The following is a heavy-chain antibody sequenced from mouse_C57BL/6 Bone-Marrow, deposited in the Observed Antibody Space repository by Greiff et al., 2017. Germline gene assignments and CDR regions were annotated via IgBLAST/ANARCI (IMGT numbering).Heavy chain of an antibody. CDR2: INPNNGGT. D-gene: IGHD1-1*01. Sequence: VQLQQSGPELVKPGASVKMSCKASGYTFTDYNMNWVKQSHGKSLEWIGYINPNNGGTSYNQKFKGKATLTVSKSSSTAYMELRSRTSEDSAVYYCARRDYGSSDYWGQGTTLTVSS. CDR1: GYTFTDYN. J-gene: IGHJ2*01. V-gene: IGHV1-22*01. CDR3: ARRDYGSSDY.